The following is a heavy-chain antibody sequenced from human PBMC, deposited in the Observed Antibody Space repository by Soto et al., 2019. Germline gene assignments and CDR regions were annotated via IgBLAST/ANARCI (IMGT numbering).Heavy chain of an antibody. Sequence: PGGSLRLSCAASGFTFSSYGMHWVRQAPGKGLEWVAVISYDGSNKYYADSVKGRFTISRDNSKNTLYLQMNSLRAEDTAVCYCARDYRDIVVVVAATVAGMDVWGQGTTVTVSS. CDR1: GFTFSSYG. D-gene: IGHD2-15*01. CDR3: ARDYRDIVVVVAATVAGMDV. J-gene: IGHJ6*02. CDR2: ISYDGSNK. V-gene: IGHV3-30*03.